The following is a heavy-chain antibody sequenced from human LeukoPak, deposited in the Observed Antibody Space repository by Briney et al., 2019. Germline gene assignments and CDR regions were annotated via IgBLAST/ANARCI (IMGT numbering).Heavy chain of an antibody. Sequence: ASVKVSCKASGYTFTSYDINWVRQATGQGLEWMGWMNPNSGNTGYAQKFQGRVTMTRNTSISTAYMELSSLRSEDTAVYYCARGILWFGELVDYYYYGMDVWGQGTTVTVSS. V-gene: IGHV1-8*01. J-gene: IGHJ6*02. D-gene: IGHD3-10*01. CDR3: ARGILWFGELVDYYYYGMDV. CDR1: GYTFTSYD. CDR2: MNPNSGNT.